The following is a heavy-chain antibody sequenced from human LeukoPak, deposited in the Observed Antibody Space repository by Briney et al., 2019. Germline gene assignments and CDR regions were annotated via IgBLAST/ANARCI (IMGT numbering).Heavy chain of an antibody. Sequence: PGGSLRLSCAASGFTFSTYSMNWVRQAPVKGLEWVSYISSSSSTIYYADSVKGRFTVSRDNAKNSLYLQMNSLRAEDTAVYYCARDGDTVLTRGYYYYMDVWGKGTTVTVSS. CDR1: GFTFSTYS. J-gene: IGHJ6*03. D-gene: IGHD4-23*01. CDR3: ARDGDTVLTRGYYYYMDV. CDR2: ISSSSSTI. V-gene: IGHV3-48*01.